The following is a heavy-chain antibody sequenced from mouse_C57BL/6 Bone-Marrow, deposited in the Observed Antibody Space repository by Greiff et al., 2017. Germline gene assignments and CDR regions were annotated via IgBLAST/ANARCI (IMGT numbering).Heavy chain of an antibody. CDR2: ISYDGSN. D-gene: IGHD3-2*02. V-gene: IGHV3-6*01. CDR3: ARQLRAVYFDY. Sequence: EVQLQESGPGLVKPSQSLSLTCSVTGYSITSGYYWNWIRQFPGNKLEWMGYISYDGSNNYNPSLKNRISITRDTSKNQFFLKLNSVTTEDTATYYCARQLRAVYFDYWGQGTTLTVSS. CDR1: GYSITSGYY. J-gene: IGHJ2*01.